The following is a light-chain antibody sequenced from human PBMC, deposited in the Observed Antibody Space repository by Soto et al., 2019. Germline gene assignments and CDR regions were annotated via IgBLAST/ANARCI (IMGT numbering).Light chain of an antibody. CDR3: QQYNRYSWT. CDR2: DAS. V-gene: IGKV1-5*01. J-gene: IGKJ1*01. Sequence: DIHRTQTPSTFSASVGDEVTITCRASQTISMWLAWYQQKPGRAPKLLIYDASTLESGVPSRFSGSGSETEFTLTISRLQPDDFATYYCQQYNRYSWTFGQGTQVDIK. CDR1: QTISMW.